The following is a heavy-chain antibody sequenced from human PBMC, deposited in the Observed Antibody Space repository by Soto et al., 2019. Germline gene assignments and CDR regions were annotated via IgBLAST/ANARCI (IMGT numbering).Heavy chain of an antibody. V-gene: IGHV3-53*01. Sequence: WWSLRHSCSASVFTVSSNYMSWGRQAPGKGLEWVSVIYSGGSTYYADSVKGRFTISRDNSKNTLYLQMNSLRAEDTAVYYCAREGGSYGEGFDYWGQGTLVTVSS. CDR2: IYSGGST. D-gene: IGHD1-26*01. J-gene: IGHJ4*02. CDR3: AREGGSYGEGFDY. CDR1: VFTVSSNY.